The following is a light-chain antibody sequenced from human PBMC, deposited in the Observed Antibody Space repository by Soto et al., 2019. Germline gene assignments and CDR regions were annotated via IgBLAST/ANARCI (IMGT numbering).Light chain of an antibody. CDR2: DVS. CDR1: SSDVGGYDY. V-gene: IGLV2-11*01. Sequence: QSALTQPSSVSGSPGQSVAISCTGTSSDVGGYDYVSWFQQHPGKAPKLMIYDVSKRPSGVPDRFSGSKSGNTASLTISGLQAEDEADYYCCSYAGSPYVFGPGTKLTVL. J-gene: IGLJ1*01. CDR3: CSYAGSPYV.